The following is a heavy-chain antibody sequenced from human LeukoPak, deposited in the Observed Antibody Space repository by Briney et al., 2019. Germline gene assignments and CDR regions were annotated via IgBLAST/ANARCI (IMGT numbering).Heavy chain of an antibody. V-gene: IGHV3-21*01. J-gene: IGHJ4*02. D-gene: IGHD1-1*01. CDR3: ASGIRERGFDY. CDR1: GFTFSTYA. Sequence: GSLRLSCAASGFTFSTYAMNWVRQAPGRGLEWVSSINPSGSTIFYADSVKGRFTISRDNAKNSLYLQMNSLRAEDTALYFCASGIRERGFDYWGQGTLVTVSS. CDR2: INPSGSTI.